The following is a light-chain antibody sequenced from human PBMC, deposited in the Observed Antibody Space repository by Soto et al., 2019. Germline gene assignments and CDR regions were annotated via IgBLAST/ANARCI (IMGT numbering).Light chain of an antibody. CDR1: QSVSSS. CDR2: GAS. J-gene: IGKJ1*01. CDR3: QQRRISSHT. Sequence: TQSPTSLSVYPGARATLSFRASQSVSSSLAWYQQKPGQAPRLLIHGASSRATGFPARFSGSGSGTEFTLTIRRLEPEDFGVYYCQQRRISSHTFGQGTKV. V-gene: IGKV3-15*01.